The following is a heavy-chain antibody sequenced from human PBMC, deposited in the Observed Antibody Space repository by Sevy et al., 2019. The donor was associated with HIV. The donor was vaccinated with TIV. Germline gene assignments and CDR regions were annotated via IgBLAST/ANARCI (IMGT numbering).Heavy chain of an antibody. J-gene: IGHJ5*02. CDR2: IIPIYGTI. D-gene: IGHD1-7*01. Sequence: ASVKVSCKASGGTFSSHAISWVRQAPGQGLEWMGGIIPIYGTINYAQKFQGRVTITADESTSTVYMVLSSLRPDDAAVYYCAREVTGTTYGFDPWGRGTLVTVSS. CDR3: AREVTGTTYGFDP. V-gene: IGHV1-69*13. CDR1: GGTFSSHA.